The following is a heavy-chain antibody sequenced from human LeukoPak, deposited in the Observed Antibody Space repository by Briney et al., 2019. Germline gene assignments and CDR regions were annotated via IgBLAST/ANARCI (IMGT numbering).Heavy chain of an antibody. CDR2: ISYDGSNK. V-gene: IGHV3-30-3*01. D-gene: IGHD1-26*01. J-gene: IGHJ4*02. CDR3: ARESEGVGFDY. Sequence: PGGSLRLSCAASGFTFSSYAVHWVRQAPGKGLEWVAVISYDGSNKYYADSVKGRFTISRDNSKNTLYLQMNSLRAEDTAVYYCARESEGVGFDYWGQGTLVTVSS. CDR1: GFTFSSYA.